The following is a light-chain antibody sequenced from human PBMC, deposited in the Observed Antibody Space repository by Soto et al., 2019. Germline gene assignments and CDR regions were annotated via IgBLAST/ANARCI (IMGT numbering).Light chain of an antibody. Sequence: EVVMTQSPATLSVSPGERATLSCRASQNLSRNLAWYQQQPGQAPRLLIYGASTRATGIPARFSGSGSGTHFTLTISSLQSEDFAVSYCQHYDTWPHTFGQGTKLEIK. CDR3: QHYDTWPHT. V-gene: IGKV3-15*01. J-gene: IGKJ2*01. CDR1: QNLSRN. CDR2: GAS.